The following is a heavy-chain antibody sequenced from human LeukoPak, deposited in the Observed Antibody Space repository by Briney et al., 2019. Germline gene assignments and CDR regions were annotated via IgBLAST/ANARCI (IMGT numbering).Heavy chain of an antibody. V-gene: IGHV1-18*01. J-gene: IGHJ4*02. CDR1: GYTFNNNG. CDR2: ISAYNGDT. CDR3: ARVGPDHYDYVWGSYRSYYFDY. D-gene: IGHD3-16*02. Sequence: ASVKVSCKASGYTFNNNGISWVRQAPGQGLEWMGWISAYNGDTNYAQKLQGRVTMTTDTSTSTAYMELRSLRSDDTAVYYCARVGPDHYDYVWGSYRSYYFDYWGQGTLVTVSS.